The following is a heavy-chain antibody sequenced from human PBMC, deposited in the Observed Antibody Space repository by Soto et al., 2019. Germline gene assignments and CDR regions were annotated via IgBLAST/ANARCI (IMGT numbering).Heavy chain of an antibody. V-gene: IGHV3-74*01. D-gene: IGHD2-21*01. J-gene: IGHJ3*01. CDR2: INTDESNT. CDR1: GFTFSSYW. CDR3: ARGVESNGPFVT. Sequence: EVQLVESGGGLVQPGGSLRLSCAVSGFTFSSYWMHWVRQAPGKGLEWVSRINTDESNTKYADSVKVRFTFSRDNAKNTLFLQMNGLRVEDTAVYYCARGVESNGPFVTWGQGTMVTVSS.